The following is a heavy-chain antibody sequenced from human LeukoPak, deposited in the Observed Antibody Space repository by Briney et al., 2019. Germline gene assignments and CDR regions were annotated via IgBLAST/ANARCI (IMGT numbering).Heavy chain of an antibody. CDR3: ARDKGSRWTTDFDY. CDR2: ISSSSSTI. CDR1: GFTFSSYS. V-gene: IGHV3-48*01. J-gene: IGHJ4*02. D-gene: IGHD4-11*01. Sequence: PGGSLRLSCAASGFTFSSYSMNWVRQAPGKGLEWVSYISSSSSTIYYADSVKGRFTISRDNAKNSLYLQMNSLRAEDTAVYYCARDKGSRWTTDFDYWGQGTLVTVSS.